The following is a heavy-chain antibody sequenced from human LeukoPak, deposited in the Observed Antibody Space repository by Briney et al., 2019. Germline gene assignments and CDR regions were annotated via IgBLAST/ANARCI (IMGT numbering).Heavy chain of an antibody. CDR1: GGIFSNYA. V-gene: IGHV1-69*01. Sequence: ASVKVSCKASGGIFSNYAISWVRQAPGQGLEWMGGIIPIFGTANYAEEFRGRVTITADETTSTAYMELSRLKSEDTAVYYCARDSSEFRSLIPHWGQGTLVTVSS. D-gene: IGHD2-21*01. J-gene: IGHJ1*01. CDR2: IIPIFGTA. CDR3: ARDSSEFRSLIPH.